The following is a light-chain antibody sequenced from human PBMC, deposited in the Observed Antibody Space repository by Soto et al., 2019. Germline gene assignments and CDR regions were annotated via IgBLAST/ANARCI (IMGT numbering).Light chain of an antibody. V-gene: IGLV2-14*01. Sequence: QSVLTQPASVSGSPGQSITISCPGTSSDVGGYNYVSWYQQHPGKAPKLMIYEVSNRPSGVSNRFSGSTSGNPASLTISGLQAEDEADYYCSSYTSSSTLVFGTGTKVTV. CDR2: EVS. CDR1: SSDVGGYNY. CDR3: SSYTSSSTLV. J-gene: IGLJ1*01.